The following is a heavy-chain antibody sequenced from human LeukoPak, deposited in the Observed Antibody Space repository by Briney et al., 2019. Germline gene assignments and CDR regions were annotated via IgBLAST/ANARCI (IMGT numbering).Heavy chain of an antibody. CDR3: ARDVYSSGWYDLNYYYYMDV. CDR2: IKQDGSEK. D-gene: IGHD6-19*01. CDR1: GFTFSSYW. V-gene: IGHV3-7*01. J-gene: IGHJ6*03. Sequence: GGSLRLSCAASGFTFSSYWMSWVRQAPGRGLEWVANIKQDGSEKYYVDSVKGRFTISRDNAKNSLYLQMNSLRAEDTAVYYCARDVYSSGWYDLNYYYYMDVWGKGTTVTVSS.